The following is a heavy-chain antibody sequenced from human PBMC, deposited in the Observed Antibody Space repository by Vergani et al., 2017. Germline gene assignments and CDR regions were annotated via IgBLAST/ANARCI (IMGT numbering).Heavy chain of an antibody. CDR1: GFTFSSYG. J-gene: IGHJ3*02. D-gene: IGHD2-2*01. V-gene: IGHV3-33*08. CDR2: IWYDGSNK. CDR3: ARDPGYCSSTSCSIPDAFDI. Sequence: VQLLESGGGLVQPGGSLRLSCAASGFTFSSYGMHWVRQAPGKGLAWVAVIWYDGSNKYYADSVKGRFTISRDNSKNTLYLQMNSLRAEDTAVYYCARDPGYCSSTSCSIPDAFDIWGQGTMVTVSS.